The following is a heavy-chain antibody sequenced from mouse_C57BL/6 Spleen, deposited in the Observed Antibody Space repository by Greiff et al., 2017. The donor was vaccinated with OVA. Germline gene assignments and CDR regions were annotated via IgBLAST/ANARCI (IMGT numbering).Heavy chain of an antibody. CDR1: GYAFSSSW. CDR2: IYPGDGDT. J-gene: IGHJ1*03. D-gene: IGHD1-1*01. CDR3: ATTVVATDFDV. V-gene: IGHV1-82*01. Sequence: QVQLQQSGPELVKPGASVKISCKASGYAFSSSWMNWVKQRPGKGLEWIGRIYPGDGDTNYNGKFKGKATLTADKSSSTAYMQLSSLTSEDSAVYSSATTVVATDFDVWGTGTTVTVSS.